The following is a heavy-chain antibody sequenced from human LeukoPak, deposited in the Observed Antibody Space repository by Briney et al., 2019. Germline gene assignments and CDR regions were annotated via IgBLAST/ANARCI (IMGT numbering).Heavy chain of an antibody. V-gene: IGHV4-39*07. CDR2: IYYSGST. Sequence: SETLSLTCTVSGGSISSSSYYWGWIRQPPGKGLERIGSIYYSGSTYYKPSLKSRVTISLDTPKKQFSLKLSSVTAADTAVYYCARVTGYMTEDYFDYWGQGTLITVSS. CDR3: ARVTGYMTEDYFDY. J-gene: IGHJ4*02. CDR1: GGSISSSSYY. D-gene: IGHD6-13*01.